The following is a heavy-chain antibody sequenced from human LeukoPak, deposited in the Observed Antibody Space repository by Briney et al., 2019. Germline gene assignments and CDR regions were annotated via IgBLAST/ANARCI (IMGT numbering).Heavy chain of an antibody. CDR1: GFTFSSYA. J-gene: IGHJ4*02. V-gene: IGHV3-23*01. CDR3: ARDYDFWSGYYNY. CDR2: ISGSGGST. D-gene: IGHD3-3*01. Sequence: PGGSLRLSCAASGFTFSSYAMSWVRQAPGKGLEWVSAISGSGGSTYYADSVKGRFTISRDNAKNSLYLQMNGLRAEDAAVYYCARDYDFWSGYYNYWGQGTLVTVSS.